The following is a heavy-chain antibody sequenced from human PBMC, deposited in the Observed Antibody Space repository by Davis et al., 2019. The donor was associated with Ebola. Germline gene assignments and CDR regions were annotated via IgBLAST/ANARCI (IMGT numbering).Heavy chain of an antibody. J-gene: IGHJ6*04. V-gene: IGHV1-2*06. CDR1: GYTFTDYY. CDR2: INPTNGGP. Sequence: ASVKVSCKASGYTFTDYYMHWVRQAPGQGLEWMGRINPTNGGPNYAQKFQGRVTMTRDTSISTAYMEVSRLKFDDTAVYYCARDRLTRSSWYDTINYDYGMGVWGKGTTVIVSS. CDR3: ARDRLTRSSWYDTINYDYGMGV. D-gene: IGHD6-13*01.